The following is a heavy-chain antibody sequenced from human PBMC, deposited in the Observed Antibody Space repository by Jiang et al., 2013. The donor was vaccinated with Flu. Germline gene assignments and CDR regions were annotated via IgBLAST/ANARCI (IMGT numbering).Heavy chain of an antibody. CDR3: ASRRGIVGATSYYYYGMDV. J-gene: IGHJ6*02. D-gene: IGHD1-26*01. Sequence: GRFTISRDNAKNSLYLQMNSLRAEDTAVYYCASRRGIVGATSYYYYGMDVWGQGTTVTVSS. V-gene: IGHV3-11*06.